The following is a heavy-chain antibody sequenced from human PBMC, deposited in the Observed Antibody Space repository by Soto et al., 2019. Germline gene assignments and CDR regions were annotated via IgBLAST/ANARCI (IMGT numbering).Heavy chain of an antibody. CDR1: GFTLSSYG. Sequence: PGGSLRLSCVASGFTLSSYGMNWVRQGPGKGLEWLSSISKSGTTTDYADSVKGRFTISRDNAKNSLYLQMNSLSAEDTAVYYCARRDKIGYYYGMDVWGQGTTVTVSS. CDR3: ARRDKIGYYYGMDV. D-gene: IGHD2-2*03. CDR2: ISKSGTTT. V-gene: IGHV3-48*04. J-gene: IGHJ6*02.